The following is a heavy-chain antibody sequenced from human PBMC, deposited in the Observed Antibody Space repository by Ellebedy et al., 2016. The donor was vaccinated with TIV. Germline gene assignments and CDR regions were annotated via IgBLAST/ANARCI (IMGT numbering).Heavy chain of an antibody. CDR1: GYSFTSYG. V-gene: IGHV1-18*01. CDR2: SSAHNDNT. Sequence: AASVKVSCKASGYSFTSYGFSWVRQAPGQGLEWMGWSSAHNDNTNYAQKFQGRVTMTTNPSTTTAYMELTSLRSDDTAMYYCARRLRLMYSSGSFDYWGQGTPVTVSS. J-gene: IGHJ4*02. CDR3: ARRLRLMYSSGSFDY. D-gene: IGHD6-19*01.